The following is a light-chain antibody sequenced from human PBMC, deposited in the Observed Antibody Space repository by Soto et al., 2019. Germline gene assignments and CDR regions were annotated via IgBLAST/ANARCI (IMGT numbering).Light chain of an antibody. V-gene: IGKV3-20*01. CDR2: DAS. CDR3: QQYGSSHLT. Sequence: EIVLTQSPDTLSLSPGERATLSCRASQSVRSNYLAWYQQKPAQAPRFLIYDASSRATGIPDRFSGSGSGTVFALTISRLEPEDFAVYYCQQYGSSHLTFGGGTKVEIK. CDR1: QSVRSNY. J-gene: IGKJ4*01.